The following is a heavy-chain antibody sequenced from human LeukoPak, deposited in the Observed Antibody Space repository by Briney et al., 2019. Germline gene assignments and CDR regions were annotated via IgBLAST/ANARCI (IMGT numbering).Heavy chain of an antibody. Sequence: ASVKVSCKASGYSFTSYYMHWVRQAPGQGLEWMGIINPSGGNTNYAQKFQGRVTMTEDTSTDTAYMELSSLRSEDTAVYYCATGGPVPGYSSGWYLNYWGQGTLVTVSS. D-gene: IGHD6-19*01. J-gene: IGHJ4*02. CDR2: INPSGGNT. CDR3: ATGGPVPGYSSGWYLNY. V-gene: IGHV1-46*01. CDR1: GYSFTSYY.